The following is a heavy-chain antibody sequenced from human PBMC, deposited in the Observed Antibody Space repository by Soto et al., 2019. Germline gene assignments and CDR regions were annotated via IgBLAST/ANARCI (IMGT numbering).Heavy chain of an antibody. Sequence: EVQLVESGGGLVKPGGSLRLSCAASGFTFSNAWMNWVRQAPGKGLEWVGRIKSKTDGGTTDYAAPVKGRFTISRDNLKDALYLQKTSQKTGATAVYSGTIVDGDYPASAWYYYYVMDVWGQGTTVTVSS. D-gene: IGHD4-17*01. J-gene: IGHJ6*02. CDR3: TIVDGDYPASAWYYYYVMDV. CDR1: GFTFSNAW. CDR2: IKSKTDGGTT. V-gene: IGHV3-15*07.